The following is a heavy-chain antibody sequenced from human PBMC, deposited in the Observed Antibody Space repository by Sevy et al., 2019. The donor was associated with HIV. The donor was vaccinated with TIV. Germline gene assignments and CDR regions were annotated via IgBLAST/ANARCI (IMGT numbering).Heavy chain of an antibody. CDR2: RYYSGST. J-gene: IGHJ4*02. Sequence: SETLSLTCTVSGGSISSYYWSWIRRPPVKGLEWIGCRYYSGSTNYNPSLKSRVTISVDTSKNQFSLKLSSVTAADTAVYYCAREGHYDYVWGSYRPGGYFDYWGQGTLVTVSS. CDR3: AREGHYDYVWGSYRPGGYFDY. CDR1: GGSISSYY. V-gene: IGHV4-59*01. D-gene: IGHD3-16*02.